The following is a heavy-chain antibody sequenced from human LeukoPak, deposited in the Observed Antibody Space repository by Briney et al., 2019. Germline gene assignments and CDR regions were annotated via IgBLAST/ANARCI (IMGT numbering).Heavy chain of an antibody. J-gene: IGHJ4*02. V-gene: IGHV1-18*01. Sequence: ASVKVSCKASGYTFTKFGISWVRQAPGQEFEWMGWISPYNDNTNYAKKFQGRVTLTTDTSTSTAYMELRGLTSDDTAVYYCAREPSGLLFDYWGLGTLVTVSS. CDR2: ISPYNDNT. CDR1: GYTFTKFG. D-gene: IGHD6-25*01. CDR3: AREPSGLLFDY.